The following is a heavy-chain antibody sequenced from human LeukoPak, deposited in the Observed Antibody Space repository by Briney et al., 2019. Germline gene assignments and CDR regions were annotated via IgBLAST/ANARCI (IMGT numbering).Heavy chain of an antibody. CDR3: ARRVPAAMETVFDY. CDR2: IYPGDPDT. Sequence: GESPKISCKGSGYSFTSYWIGWVRQMPGKGLEWMGIIYPGDPDTRYSPSFQGQVTISADKSISTAYLQWSSLKASDTAMYYCARRVPAAMETVFDYWGQGTLVTVSS. CDR1: GYSFTSYW. D-gene: IGHD2-2*01. J-gene: IGHJ4*02. V-gene: IGHV5-51*01.